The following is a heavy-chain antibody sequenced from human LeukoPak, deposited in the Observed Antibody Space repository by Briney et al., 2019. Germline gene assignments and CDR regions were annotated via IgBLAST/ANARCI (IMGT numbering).Heavy chain of an antibody. J-gene: IGHJ4*02. V-gene: IGHV1-69*13. CDR1: GGTFSSYA. CDR3: ARVGWNGGNSGRVLVGDY. CDR2: IIPIFGTA. D-gene: IGHD4-23*01. Sequence: SVKVSCKASGGTFSSYAISWVRQAPGQGLEWMGGIIPIFGTANYAQKFQGRVTITADESTSTAYMELSSLRSEDTAVYYCARVGWNGGNSGRVLVGDYWGQGTLVTVSS.